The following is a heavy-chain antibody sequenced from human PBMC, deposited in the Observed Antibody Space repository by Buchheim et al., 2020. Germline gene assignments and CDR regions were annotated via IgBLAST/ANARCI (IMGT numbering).Heavy chain of an antibody. J-gene: IGHJ5*02. CDR3: ARWTDFWSPGFDP. V-gene: IGHV4-34*01. Sequence: QVQLQQWGAGLLKPSETLSLTCAVYGGSFSGYYWSWIRQPPGKGLEWIGEINHSGSTNYNPSLKRRVTISVDTSKNQFSLKLSSVTAADTAVYYCARWTDFWSPGFDPWGQGTL. D-gene: IGHD3-3*01. CDR2: INHSGST. CDR1: GGSFSGYY.